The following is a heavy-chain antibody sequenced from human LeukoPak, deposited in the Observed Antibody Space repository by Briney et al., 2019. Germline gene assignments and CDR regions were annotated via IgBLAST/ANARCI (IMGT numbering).Heavy chain of an antibody. CDR3: AKDGSRSRWLVASSFDY. D-gene: IGHD6-19*01. CDR2: ISGSGGST. Sequence: GGSLRLSCAASGFTFSSYAMSWVRQAPGKGLEWVSAISGSGGSTYYADSVKGRFTISRDNSKNTLYLQMNSLRAEDTAVYYCAKDGSRSRWLVASSFDYWGQGTLVTVSS. CDR1: GFTFSSYA. V-gene: IGHV3-23*01. J-gene: IGHJ4*02.